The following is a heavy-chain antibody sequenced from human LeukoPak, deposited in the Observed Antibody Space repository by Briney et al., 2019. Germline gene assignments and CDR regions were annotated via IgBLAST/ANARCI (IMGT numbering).Heavy chain of an antibody. CDR2: IYYSGST. Sequence: PSETLSLTCPVSGGSISSSTYYWGWIRQPPGKGLEWIGSIYYSGSTYYNPSLKSRVTMSVDTSKNQFSLKLSSVTAADTAVYYCARDPASHIVVVTPYYFDYWGQGTLVTVSS. CDR1: GGSISSSTYY. V-gene: IGHV4-39*07. J-gene: IGHJ4*02. D-gene: IGHD2-21*02. CDR3: ARDPASHIVVVTPYYFDY.